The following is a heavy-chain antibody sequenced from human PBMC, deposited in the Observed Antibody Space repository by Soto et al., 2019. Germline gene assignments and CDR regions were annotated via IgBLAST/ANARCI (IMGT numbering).Heavy chain of an antibody. V-gene: IGHV4-31*03. D-gene: IGHD2-15*01. J-gene: IGHJ5*02. CDR1: GGSISSGGYY. CDR2: IYYSGST. Sequence: QVQLQESGPGLVKPSQTLSLTCTVSGGSISSGGYYWSWIRQHPGNGLEWIGYIYYSGSTYYNPSLKRRVTISVDTSKNQFALKLSSVTAADTAVYYCARDRGTVVTWGWFDPCGQGTLVTVSS. CDR3: ARDRGTVVTWGWFDP.